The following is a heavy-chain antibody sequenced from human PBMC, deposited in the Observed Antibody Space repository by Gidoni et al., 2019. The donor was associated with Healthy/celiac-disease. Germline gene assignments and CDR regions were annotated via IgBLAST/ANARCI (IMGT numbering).Heavy chain of an antibody. J-gene: IGHJ3*02. CDR3: AKGKRFLEWLPSDAFDI. Sequence: QVQLVESVGGVVQPGRSLRLTCAASGFTFRISGMHWVRQAPGKGLEGVAVISYDGSNKYYADSVKGRFTISRDNSKNTLYLQMNSLRAEDTAVYYCAKGKRFLEWLPSDAFDIWGQGTMVTVSS. CDR1: GFTFRISG. CDR2: ISYDGSNK. V-gene: IGHV3-30*18. D-gene: IGHD3-3*01.